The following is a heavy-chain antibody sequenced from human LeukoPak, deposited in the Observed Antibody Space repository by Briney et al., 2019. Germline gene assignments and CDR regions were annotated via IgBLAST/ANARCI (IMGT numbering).Heavy chain of an antibody. CDR2: INHSGST. CDR1: GGSISSSY. CDR3: ARRLLGYCSGGSCYSGYFQH. V-gene: IGHV4-34*01. J-gene: IGHJ1*01. D-gene: IGHD2-15*01. Sequence: PSETLSLTCTVSGGSISSSYWSWIRQPPGKGLEWIGEINHSGSTNYNPSLKTRVTISVDTSKNQFSLKLSSVTAADTAVYYCARRLLGYCSGGSCYSGYFQHWGQGTLVTVSS.